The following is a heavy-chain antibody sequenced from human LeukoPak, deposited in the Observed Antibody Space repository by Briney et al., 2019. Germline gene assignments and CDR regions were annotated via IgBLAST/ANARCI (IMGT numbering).Heavy chain of an antibody. CDR1: GYTFTDYY. Sequence: GASVTVSCKASGYTFTDYYMHWVRQAPGQGLEGMGWINPNNGGTKYAQTFQGRVTMTRDTSISTVYMEVSRLRSDDTAVYYCARDFPTVPPYFDYWGQGTLVTVSS. J-gene: IGHJ4*02. CDR3: ARDFPTVPPYFDY. V-gene: IGHV1-2*02. CDR2: INPNNGGT. D-gene: IGHD4-17*01.